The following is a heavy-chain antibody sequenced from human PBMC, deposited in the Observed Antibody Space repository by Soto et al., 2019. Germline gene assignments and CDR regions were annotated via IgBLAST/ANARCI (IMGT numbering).Heavy chain of an antibody. CDR3: ARDRGRSCYGGTCPFDY. Sequence: QVQLVQSGGEVKKPGASVRVSCKASGYSFTIYGITWVRQAPGQGLEWMGWISTYDGDTNYAQNLQGRVTMTRDRSTSTAYMELRSLRSDDTAVYYCARDRGRSCYGGTCPFDYWGQGTLVTVSP. V-gene: IGHV1-18*01. D-gene: IGHD2-15*01. CDR1: GYSFTIYG. CDR2: ISTYDGDT. J-gene: IGHJ4*02.